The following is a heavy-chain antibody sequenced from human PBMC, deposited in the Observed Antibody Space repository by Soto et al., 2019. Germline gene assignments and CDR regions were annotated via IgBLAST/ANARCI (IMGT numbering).Heavy chain of an antibody. Sequence: EVRLVQSEAEVKKAGESLKISCKGSGYSFTTYWIGWVRQKPGKGMEWMGIIFPGDSDIRYSPSLQGQVTISADKSITTAYLQWSSLKASDTAIYYCARQEIAGATSAFDIWGQGTLVTVSS. J-gene: IGHJ3*02. D-gene: IGHD1-26*01. CDR2: IFPGDSDI. CDR1: GYSFTTYW. CDR3: ARQEIAGATSAFDI. V-gene: IGHV5-51*01.